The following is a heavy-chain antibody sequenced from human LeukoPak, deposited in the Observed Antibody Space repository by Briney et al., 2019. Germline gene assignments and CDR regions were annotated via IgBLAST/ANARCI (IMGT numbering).Heavy chain of an antibody. V-gene: IGHV4-4*02. D-gene: IGHD5-18*01. CDR2: IFHSGST. CDR1: GGSISSSNW. Sequence: PSGTLSLTCAVSGGSISSSNWWSWVRQPPGKGLEWIGEIFHSGSTNYNPSLKSRVTISVDKSKNQFSLKLDSVTAADTAIYYCARRPVAGSRGYIFDYWGQVTLVTVSS. J-gene: IGHJ4*02. CDR3: ARRPVAGSRGYIFDY.